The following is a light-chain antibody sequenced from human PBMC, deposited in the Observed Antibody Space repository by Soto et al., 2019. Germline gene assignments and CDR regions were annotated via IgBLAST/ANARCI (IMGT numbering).Light chain of an antibody. V-gene: IGKV1-39*01. CDR2: AAS. CDR1: QSISNY. J-gene: IGKJ4*01. Sequence: DMEMTQSPSSLSASVGDRVTITCRASQSISNYLNWYQHKPGKVPKLLIYAASSLQSGVPTRFSGSVSGTHFTLTINSLQPEDFATYYCQQSYGSPLTFVGGTKIEIK. CDR3: QQSYGSPLT.